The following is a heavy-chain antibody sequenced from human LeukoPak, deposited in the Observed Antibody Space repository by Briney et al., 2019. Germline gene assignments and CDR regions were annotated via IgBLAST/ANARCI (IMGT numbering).Heavy chain of an antibody. Sequence: GGSLRLSCAASGFTFSSYGMSWVRQAPGKGLEWVSAISGSGGSTYYADSVKGRFTISRDNSKNTLYLQMNSLRAEDTAVYYCARATVSYSSSWYGEDYFDYWGQGTLVTVSS. V-gene: IGHV3-23*01. CDR1: GFTFSSYG. D-gene: IGHD6-13*01. J-gene: IGHJ4*02. CDR2: ISGSGGST. CDR3: ARATVSYSSSWYGEDYFDY.